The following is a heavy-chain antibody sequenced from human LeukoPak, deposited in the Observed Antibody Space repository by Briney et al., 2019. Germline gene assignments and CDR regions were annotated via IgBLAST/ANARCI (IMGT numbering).Heavy chain of an antibody. D-gene: IGHD3-22*01. CDR2: IYYSGST. CDR1: GGSISNYY. CDR3: ARIGEGYYDSSGHSAKGYFDY. Sequence: SETLSLTCTVSGGSISNYYWSWIRQPPGKGLEWIGYIYYSGSTNYNPSLKSRVTISVDTSKNQFSLKLSSVTAADTAVYYCARIGEGYYDSSGHSAKGYFDYWGQGTLVTVSS. V-gene: IGHV4-59*01. J-gene: IGHJ4*02.